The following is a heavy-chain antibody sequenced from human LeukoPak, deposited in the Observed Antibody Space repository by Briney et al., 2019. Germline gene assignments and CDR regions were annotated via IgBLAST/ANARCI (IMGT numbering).Heavy chain of an antibody. V-gene: IGHV4-59*08. CDR3: ARREYYFDY. J-gene: IGHJ4*02. CDR2: IYYSGST. Sequence: MPSETLSLTCIVSGGSIRSYYWSWIRQPPGKGLEWIGYIYYSGSTNYNPSLKSRVTISVDASKNQFSLKLSSVTAADTAVYYRARREYYFDYWGQGTLVTVSS. CDR1: GGSIRSYY.